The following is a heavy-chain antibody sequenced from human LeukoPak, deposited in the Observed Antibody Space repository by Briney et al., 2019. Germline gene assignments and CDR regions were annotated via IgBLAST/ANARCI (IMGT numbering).Heavy chain of an antibody. CDR3: ARTPTPYCGGDCYDFDY. CDR2: ISSSSSYI. D-gene: IGHD2-21*02. J-gene: IGHJ4*02. V-gene: IGHV3-21*01. Sequence: GGSLRLSCGASGFXFSSYSMNWVRQAPGKGLEWVSSISSSSSYIYYADSVKGRFTISRDNAKNSLYLQMNSLRAEDTAVYYCARTPTPYCGGDCYDFDYWGQGTLVTVSS. CDR1: GFXFSSYS.